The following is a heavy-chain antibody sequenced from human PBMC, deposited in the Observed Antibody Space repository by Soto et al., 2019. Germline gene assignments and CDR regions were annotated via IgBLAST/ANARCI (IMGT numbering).Heavy chain of an antibody. J-gene: IGHJ2*01. CDR3: ARERTTVVTWYFDL. CDR1: GGTFSSYA. CDR2: IIPIFGTA. Sequence: QVQLVQSGAEVKKPGSSVKVSCKASGGTFSSYAISWVRQAPGQGLEWMGGIIPIFGTANYAQKFQGRVTISADEYTRTVYMELSSLRSEDGAVYYCARERTTVVTWYFDLWGRGTLVTVSS. D-gene: IGHD2-21*02. V-gene: IGHV1-69*01.